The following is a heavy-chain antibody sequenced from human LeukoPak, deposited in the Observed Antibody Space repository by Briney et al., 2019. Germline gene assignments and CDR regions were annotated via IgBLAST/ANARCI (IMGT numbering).Heavy chain of an antibody. CDR3: ARDNVGERWLQLSHLAFDI. D-gene: IGHD5-24*01. CDR2: ISSSSSYT. V-gene: IGHV3-11*06. CDR1: GFTFSDYY. Sequence: PGGSLSLSCAASGFTFSDYYMSWIRQAPGKGLEWVSYISSSSSYTNYADSVKGRFTISRDNAKNSLYLQMNSLRAEDTAVYYCARDNVGERWLQLSHLAFDIWGQGTMVTVSS. J-gene: IGHJ3*02.